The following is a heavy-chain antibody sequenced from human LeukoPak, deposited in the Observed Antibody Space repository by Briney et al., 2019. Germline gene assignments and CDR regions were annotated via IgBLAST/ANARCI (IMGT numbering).Heavy chain of an antibody. Sequence: PSETLSLTCTVSGGSISSYYWSWIRQPAGKGLGWIGYIYYSGSTNYNPSLKSRVTISVDTSKNQFSLKLSSVTAADTAVYYCARQTGGWFDPWGQGTLVTVSS. CDR2: IYYSGST. CDR1: GGSISSYY. V-gene: IGHV4-59*01. D-gene: IGHD1-1*01. CDR3: ARQTGGWFDP. J-gene: IGHJ5*02.